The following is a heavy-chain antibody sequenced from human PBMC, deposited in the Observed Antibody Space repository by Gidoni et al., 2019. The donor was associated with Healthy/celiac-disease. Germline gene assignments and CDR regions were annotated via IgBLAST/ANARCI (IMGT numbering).Heavy chain of an antibody. CDR2: INPNSGGT. J-gene: IGHJ4*02. D-gene: IGHD2-2*02. CDR1: GYTFTGYY. V-gene: IGHV1-2*02. CDR3: ARDGLYCSSTSCYTDGRGYYFDY. Sequence: QVQLVQSGAEVKKPGASVKVSCKASGYTFTGYYMHWVRQAPGQGLEWMGWINPNSGGTNYAQKFQGRVTMTRDTSISTAYMELSRLRSDDTAVYYCARDGLYCSSTSCYTDGRGYYFDYWGQGTLVTVSS.